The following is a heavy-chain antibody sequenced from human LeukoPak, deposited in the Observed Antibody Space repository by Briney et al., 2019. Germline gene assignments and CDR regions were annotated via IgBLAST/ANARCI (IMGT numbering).Heavy chain of an antibody. CDR2: ISFDASNK. V-gene: IGHV3-30*04. CDR1: GFTFSSYS. D-gene: IGHD4-17*01. J-gene: IGHJ4*02. CDR3: ARNPYGDYPFDY. Sequence: GSLRLSCAASGFTFSSYSMHWVRQAPGKGLEWVAMISFDASNKYYAASVKGRFTISRDNSENTLYLQLNSLRADDTAVYYCARNPYGDYPFDYWGQGTLVAVSP.